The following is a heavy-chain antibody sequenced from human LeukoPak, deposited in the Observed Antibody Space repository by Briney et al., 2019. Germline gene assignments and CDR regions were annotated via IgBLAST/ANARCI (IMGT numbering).Heavy chain of an antibody. CDR3: ARANSSSWYSY. V-gene: IGHV4-34*01. CDR1: GGSFSGYY. J-gene: IGHJ4*02. D-gene: IGHD6-13*01. Sequence: SGTLSLTCAVYGGSFSGYYWSWIRQPPGKGLEWIGEINHSGSTNYNPSLKSRVTISVDTSKNQFSLKLSSVTAADTAVYYCARANSSSWYSYWGQGTLVTVSS. CDR2: INHSGST.